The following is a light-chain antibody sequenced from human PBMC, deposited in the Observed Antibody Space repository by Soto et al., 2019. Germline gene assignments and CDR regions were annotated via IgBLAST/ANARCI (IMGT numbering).Light chain of an antibody. CDR3: QQYNSYPIT. J-gene: IGKJ5*01. CDR1: QSISSW. CDR2: KAS. Sequence: EIQMTQSPSTLSASVGDRVTITCRASQSISSWLAWYQQKPGKAPKSLIYKASSLESGVPSRFSGSGSGTEFTLTISSLQPDDFATYYCQQYNSYPITFGQGTRLEIK. V-gene: IGKV1-5*03.